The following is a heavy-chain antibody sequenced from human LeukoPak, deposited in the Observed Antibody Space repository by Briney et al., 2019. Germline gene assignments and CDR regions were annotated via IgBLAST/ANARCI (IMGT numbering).Heavy chain of an antibody. V-gene: IGHV4-39*07. J-gene: IGHJ5*02. Sequence: SETLSLTCTVSGGSISSSSYYWGWIRQPPGKGLEWIGSIYHSGSTNYNPSLKSRVTISVDKSKNQFSLKLSSVTAADTAVYYCARVDVWFGDRGWFDPWGQGTLVTVSS. CDR3: ARVDVWFGDRGWFDP. D-gene: IGHD3-10*01. CDR2: IYHSGST. CDR1: GGSISSSSYY.